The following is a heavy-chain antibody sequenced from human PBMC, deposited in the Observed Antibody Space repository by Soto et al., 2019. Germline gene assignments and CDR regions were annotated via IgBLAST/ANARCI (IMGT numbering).Heavy chain of an antibody. Sequence: PSETLSLTCAVYGGSFSGYYWSWIRQPPGKGLEWIGEINHSGSTNYNPSLKSRVTISVDTSKNQFSLKLSSVTAADTAVYYCARGRDYYGSGSYYNPYYFDDWGQGTLVTVSS. CDR2: INHSGST. J-gene: IGHJ4*02. CDR1: GGSFSGYY. CDR3: ARGRDYYGSGSYYNPYYFDD. V-gene: IGHV4-34*01. D-gene: IGHD3-10*01.